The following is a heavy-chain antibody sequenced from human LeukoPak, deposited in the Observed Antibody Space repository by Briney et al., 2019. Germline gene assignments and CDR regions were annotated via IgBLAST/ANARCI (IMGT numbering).Heavy chain of an antibody. J-gene: IGHJ4*02. D-gene: IGHD2-15*01. CDR3: AKDRASGGSGDGRDS. V-gene: IGHV3-9*01. CDR2: ISWNSGSI. Sequence: GGSLRLSCAASGFTFDDYAMHWVRQAPGKGLEWVSGISWNSGSIGYADSVKGRFTISRDNAKNSLYLQMNSLRAEDTAVYYCAKDRASGGSGDGRDSWGQGTLVTVSS. CDR1: GFTFDDYA.